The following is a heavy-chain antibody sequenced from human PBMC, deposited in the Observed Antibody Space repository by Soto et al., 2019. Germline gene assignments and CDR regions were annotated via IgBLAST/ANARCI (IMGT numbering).Heavy chain of an antibody. D-gene: IGHD4-17*01. V-gene: IGHV4-30-4*01. CDR2: IYYSGST. CDR1: GGSISSGDYY. CDR3: ARGGYGDYAFDY. J-gene: IGHJ4*02. Sequence: SETLSLTCTVSGGSISSGDYYWSWIRQPPGKGLEWIGYIYYSGSTYYNPSLKSRVTISVDTSKNQFSLKLSSVTAADTAVYYCARGGYGDYAFDYWGQGTLVTVSS.